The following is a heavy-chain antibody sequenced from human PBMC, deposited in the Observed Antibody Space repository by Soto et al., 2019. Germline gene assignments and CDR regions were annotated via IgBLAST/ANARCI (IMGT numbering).Heavy chain of an antibody. V-gene: IGHV3-23*01. D-gene: IGHD3-16*02. Sequence: GGSLRLSCAASGFTFSSYAMSWVRQAPGKGLEWVSAISGSGGSTYYADSVKGRFTISRDNSKNTLYLQMNSLRAEDTAVYYCAKQSLSSPRSLLDYWGQGTRVTVSS. CDR2: ISGSGGST. J-gene: IGHJ4*02. CDR1: GFTFSSYA. CDR3: AKQSLSSPRSLLDY.